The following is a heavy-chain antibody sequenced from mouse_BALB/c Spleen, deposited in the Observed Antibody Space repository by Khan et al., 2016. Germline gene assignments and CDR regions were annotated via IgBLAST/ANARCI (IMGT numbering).Heavy chain of an antibody. J-gene: IGHJ4*01. V-gene: IGHV9-3-1*01. Sequence: QIQLVQSGPELKKPGETVKISCKASGYTFTNYGMNWVKQTPETGLKWMGWTNPYTGEPTYADDFKGRFAFSLETSATTAYLQINSLKNEDTATXFCARSSYYGYYYAMDHWGQGTSVTVSS. CDR3: ARSSYYGYYYAMDH. D-gene: IGHD1-2*01. CDR1: GYTFTNYG. CDR2: TNPYTGEP.